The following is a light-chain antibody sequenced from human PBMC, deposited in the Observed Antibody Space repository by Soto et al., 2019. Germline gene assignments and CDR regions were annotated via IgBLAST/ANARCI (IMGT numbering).Light chain of an antibody. CDR2: EDT. V-gene: IGLV2-23*01. Sequence: QSALTQPASVSGSPGQSITISCTGISSDVGTYKFVSWYQQHPGKAPKLIIYEDTKWPSGISDRFSGSKSGNTASLTISGLQAEYEADYYCLSYVGRSTYVFGAGTKLTVL. CDR3: LSYVGRSTYV. J-gene: IGLJ1*01. CDR1: SSDVGTYKF.